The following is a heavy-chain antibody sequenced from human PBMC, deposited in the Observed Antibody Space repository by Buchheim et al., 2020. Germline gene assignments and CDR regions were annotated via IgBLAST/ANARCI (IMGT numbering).Heavy chain of an antibody. V-gene: IGHV3-23*01. D-gene: IGHD3-3*01. J-gene: IGHJ4*02. CDR2: ISGSGGST. CDR1: GFTFSSYA. CDR3: AKSADDFWSGYYSTDPYYFDY. Sequence: EVQLLESGGGLVQPGGSLRLSCAASGFTFSSYAMSWVRQAPGKGLEWVSAISGSGGSTYYADYVKGRFTISRDNSKNTLYLQMNSLRAEDTAVYYCAKSADDFWSGYYSTDPYYFDYWGQGTL.